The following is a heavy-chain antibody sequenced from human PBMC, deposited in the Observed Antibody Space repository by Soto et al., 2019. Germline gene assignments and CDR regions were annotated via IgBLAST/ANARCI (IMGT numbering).Heavy chain of an antibody. CDR1: GCTFTSYP. J-gene: IGHJ4*02. D-gene: IGHD2-15*01. CDR3: AREYYSTTTWIDY. CDR2: VHPYEGTT. Sequence: ASVKVCCKTSGCTFTSYPFSWVRQAPGQGLEWLAWVHPYEGTTKVAHQFRDRLTLTTDTSAATVFMELTSLTSDDTAVYFCAREYYSTTTWIDYWGQGTLVTVSS. V-gene: IGHV1-18*04.